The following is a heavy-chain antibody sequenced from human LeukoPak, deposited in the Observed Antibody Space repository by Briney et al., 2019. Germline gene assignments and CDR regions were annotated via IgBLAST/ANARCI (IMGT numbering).Heavy chain of an antibody. J-gene: IGHJ4*02. Sequence: PSETLSLTCTVSGGSISSYYWSWLRQPPGKGLEWIGYIYYSGSTNYNPSLKSRVTISVDTSKNQFSLKLSSVTAADTAVYYCARADPVAGTVVDYWGQGTLVTVSS. CDR3: ARADPVAGTVVDY. CDR1: GGSISSYY. CDR2: IYYSGST. V-gene: IGHV4-59*01. D-gene: IGHD6-19*01.